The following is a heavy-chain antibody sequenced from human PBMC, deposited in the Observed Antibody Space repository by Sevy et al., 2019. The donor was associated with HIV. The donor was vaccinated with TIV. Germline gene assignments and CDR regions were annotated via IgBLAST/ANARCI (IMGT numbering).Heavy chain of an antibody. J-gene: IGHJ4*02. D-gene: IGHD1-26*01. Sequence: GGSLRLSCAASGFTFSNYWMHWVRQAPGKGLVWVSHINTDGESIRYADSVKGRFTISRDNAKNTLYLQVNSLRAEDTAVYYCARGTRGTFVNWGQGTLVTVSS. V-gene: IGHV3-74*01. CDR2: INTDGESI. CDR3: ARGTRGTFVN. CDR1: GFTFSNYW.